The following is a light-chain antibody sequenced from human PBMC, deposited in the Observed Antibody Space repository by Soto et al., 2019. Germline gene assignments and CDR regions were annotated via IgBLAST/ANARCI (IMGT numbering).Light chain of an antibody. Sequence: QSAVTQPPSVSGSPGQSVIISCTGTSSDVGTYNRVSWYQQPPGTAPKLMIFEVNNRPAGVPDRFSGSKSGNTASLTISGLQAEDEAVYYCSSYTSSSTYVFGTGTKLTVL. CDR1: SSDVGTYNR. V-gene: IGLV2-18*02. CDR2: EVN. CDR3: SSYTSSSTYV. J-gene: IGLJ1*01.